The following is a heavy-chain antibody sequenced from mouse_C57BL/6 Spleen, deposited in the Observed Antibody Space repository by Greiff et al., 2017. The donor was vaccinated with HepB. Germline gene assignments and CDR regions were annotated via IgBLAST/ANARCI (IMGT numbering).Heavy chain of an antibody. CDR3: TYYDYDDYAMDY. CDR2: IDPENGDT. D-gene: IGHD2-4*01. Sequence: VQLQQSGAELVRPGASVKLSCTASGFNIKDDYMHWVKQRPEQGLEWIGRIDPENGDTEYASKFQGKATITADTSSNTAYLQLSSLTSEDTAVYYCTYYDYDDYAMDYWGQGTSVTVSS. CDR1: GFNIKDDY. V-gene: IGHV14-4*01. J-gene: IGHJ4*01.